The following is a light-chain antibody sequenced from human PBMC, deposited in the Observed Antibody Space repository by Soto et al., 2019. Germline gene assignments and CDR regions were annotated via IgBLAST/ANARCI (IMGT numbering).Light chain of an antibody. CDR2: GST. Sequence: QSVLTQPPSVSGAPGQRVTISYTGSSSNIGAGYDVHWYQQLPGTAPKLLIYGSTNRPSGVPDRFSGSKSGTSASLAITGLQAEDEADYYCQSYDSSLTGYVFGTGTKLTVL. CDR1: SSNIGAGYD. J-gene: IGLJ1*01. V-gene: IGLV1-40*01. CDR3: QSYDSSLTGYV.